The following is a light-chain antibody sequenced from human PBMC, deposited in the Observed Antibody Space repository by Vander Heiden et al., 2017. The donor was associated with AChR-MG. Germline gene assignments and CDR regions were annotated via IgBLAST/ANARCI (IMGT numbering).Light chain of an antibody. CDR3: SSYTSSSTVV. CDR1: SRDVGGFKY. CDR2: DVD. Sequence: QSALTQPASVSGSPGPSITISCTGTSRDVGGFKYVSWYQQYPGKAPKLMIYDVDNRPSGVSNRFSGSKSGNTASLTISGLQAEDEADYYCSSYTSSSTVVFGGGTKLTVL. J-gene: IGLJ2*01. V-gene: IGLV2-14*01.